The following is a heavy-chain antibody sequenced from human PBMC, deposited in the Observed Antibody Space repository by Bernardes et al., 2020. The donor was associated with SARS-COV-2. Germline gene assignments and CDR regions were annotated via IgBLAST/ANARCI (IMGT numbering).Heavy chain of an antibody. CDR3: ARLGYSGSYDWYFDL. CDR1: GYTFTSYA. V-gene: IGHV7-4-1*02. J-gene: IGHJ2*01. D-gene: IGHD1-26*01. CDR2: INTNTGNP. Sequence: ASVKVSCKASGYTFTSYAMNWVRQAPGQGLEWMGWINTNTGNPTYTQGFTGRFVFSLDTSVSTAYLQISSLKAEDTAVYYCARLGYSGSYDWYFDLWGRGTLVTVSS.